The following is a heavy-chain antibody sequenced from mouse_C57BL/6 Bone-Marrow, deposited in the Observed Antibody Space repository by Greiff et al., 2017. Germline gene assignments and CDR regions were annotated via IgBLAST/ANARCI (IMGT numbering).Heavy chain of an antibody. V-gene: IGHV1-39*01. CDR2: INPNYGTT. CDR3: ARRSSYDYCDY. Sequence: EVKVVESGPELVKPGASVKISCKASGYSFTDYNMNWVKQSNGKSLEWIGVINPNYGTTSYNQKFTGTATLTVDKSSSTAYRQVHSLTSYDSAVYYCARRSSYDYCDYGGQGTTLTVSS. D-gene: IGHD1-1*01. J-gene: IGHJ2*01. CDR1: GYSFTDYN.